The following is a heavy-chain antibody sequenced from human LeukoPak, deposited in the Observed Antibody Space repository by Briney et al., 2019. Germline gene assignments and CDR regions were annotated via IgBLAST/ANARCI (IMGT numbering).Heavy chain of an antibody. CDR1: GGSISGSNYY. CDR2: IYYSGST. CDR3: ATELGSSSPTP. Sequence: PSETLSLTCTVSGGSISGSNYYWGWIRQPPGKGLEWIGSIYYSGSTYYNPSLKSRVTISVDTSENQFSLKLTSVTAADTAVYYCATELGSSSPTPWGQGTLVTVSS. V-gene: IGHV4-39*07. D-gene: IGHD6-6*01. J-gene: IGHJ5*02.